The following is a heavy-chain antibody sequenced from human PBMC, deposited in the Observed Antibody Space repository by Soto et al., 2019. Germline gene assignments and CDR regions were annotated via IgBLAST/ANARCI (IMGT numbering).Heavy chain of an antibody. Sequence: LSLTCTVSGGSISRGGYYWSWIRQHPGKGLEWIGYIYYSGSTYYNPSLKSRVTISVDTSKNQFSLKLSSVTAADTAVYYCARYCSSTSCYTVTGTTGLDYWGQGTLVTVSS. CDR1: GGSISRGGYY. V-gene: IGHV4-31*03. D-gene: IGHD2-2*02. J-gene: IGHJ4*02. CDR3: ARYCSSTSCYTVTGTTGLDY. CDR2: IYYSGST.